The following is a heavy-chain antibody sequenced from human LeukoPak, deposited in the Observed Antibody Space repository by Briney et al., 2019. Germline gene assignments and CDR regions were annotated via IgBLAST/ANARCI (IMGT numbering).Heavy chain of an antibody. Sequence: GRSLRLSCAASGFTFGRYAMHWVRQTPGKGLEWVAVISYDGSNKYYSDSVKGRFTIPRDNSRDTLYLQMNSLRAEDTAIYYCARDGPFYYDSSGIAYYFDSWGQGTLVTVSS. J-gene: IGHJ4*02. CDR2: ISYDGSNK. V-gene: IGHV3-30*01. CDR3: ARDGPFYYDSSGIAYYFDS. CDR1: GFTFGRYA. D-gene: IGHD3-22*01.